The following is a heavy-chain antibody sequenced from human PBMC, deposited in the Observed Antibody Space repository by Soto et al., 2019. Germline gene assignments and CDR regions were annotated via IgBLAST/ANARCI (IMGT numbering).Heavy chain of an antibody. Sequence: QITLKESGPTLVTPTQTLTLTCTFSGFSLSTSGVAVGWIRQPPGKALEWLALIYWDDDNRYSPSLKSRLAITKDTSKNQVVLTMTDMDPVDTATYYCAHRATADDACDIWGQGTMVTVAS. CDR1: GFSLSTSGVA. CDR2: IYWDDDN. D-gene: IGHD5-12*01. CDR3: AHRATADDACDI. J-gene: IGHJ3*02. V-gene: IGHV2-5*02.